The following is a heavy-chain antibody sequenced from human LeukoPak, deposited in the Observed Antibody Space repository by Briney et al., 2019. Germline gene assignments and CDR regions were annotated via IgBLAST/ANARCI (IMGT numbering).Heavy chain of an antibody. CDR2: ISSTSTYK. V-gene: IGHV3-21*01. J-gene: IGHJ6*02. CDR3: ARSLPNPSYYYYGFDV. CDR1: GFAFSTYS. Sequence: PGGSLRLSCAASGFAFSTYSMNWVRQAPGKGLEWVSIISSTSTYKNYADSLKGRFTISRDNTKNSLYLQLNSLRAEDTAVYYCARSLPNPSYYYYGFDVWGQGTTVTGSS.